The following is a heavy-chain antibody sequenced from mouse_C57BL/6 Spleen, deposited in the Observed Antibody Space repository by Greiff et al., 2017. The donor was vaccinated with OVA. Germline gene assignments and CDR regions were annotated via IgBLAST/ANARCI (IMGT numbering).Heavy chain of an antibody. D-gene: IGHD1-1*01. Sequence: QVQLQQPGAELVKPGASVKLSCKASGYTFTSYWMHWVKQRPGQGLEWIGMIHPNSGSTNYNEKFKSKATLTVDKSSSTAYMQLSSLTSEDSAVYYCARSIYYYGSSYGYFEVWGTGTTVTVSS. CDR2: IHPNSGST. V-gene: IGHV1-64*01. J-gene: IGHJ1*03. CDR1: GYTFTSYW. CDR3: ARSIYYYGSSYGYFEV.